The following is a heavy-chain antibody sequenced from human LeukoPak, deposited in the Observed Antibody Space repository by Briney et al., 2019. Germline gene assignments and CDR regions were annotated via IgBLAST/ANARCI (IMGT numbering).Heavy chain of an antibody. CDR1: GFSFSRYW. Sequence: GGSLRLSCAASGFSFSRYWMSWVRQAPGKGLEWVAFIRYDGSNKYYADSVKGRFTISRDNSKNTVYLQMSSLRAADTAVYYCAKDGKRAAIIRHYHYYMDVWGKGTTVTISS. V-gene: IGHV3-30*02. D-gene: IGHD2-2*02. CDR2: IRYDGSNK. J-gene: IGHJ6*03. CDR3: AKDGKRAAIIRHYHYYMDV.